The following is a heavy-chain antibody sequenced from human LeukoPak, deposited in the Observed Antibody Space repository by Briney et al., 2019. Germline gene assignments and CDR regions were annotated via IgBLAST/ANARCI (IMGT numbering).Heavy chain of an antibody. Sequence: GGSLRLSCAASGFTFSSYAMSWVRQAPGKGLEWVSAISGSGGSTYYADSVKGRFTISRDNAKNSLYLQMNSLRAEDTAVYYCARDPRARYCSSTSCYGYYYYGMDVWGQGTTVTVSS. CDR2: ISGSGGST. D-gene: IGHD2-2*01. J-gene: IGHJ6*02. V-gene: IGHV3-23*01. CDR1: GFTFSSYA. CDR3: ARDPRARYCSSTSCYGYYYYGMDV.